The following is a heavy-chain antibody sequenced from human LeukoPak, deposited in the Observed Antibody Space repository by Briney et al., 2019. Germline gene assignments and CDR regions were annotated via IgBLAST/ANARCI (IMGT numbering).Heavy chain of an antibody. CDR3: ARGLLVGNTGYHFDY. CDR1: GGSISGYY. Sequence: PSWTLSLTCTVSGGSISGYYWTWIRQPPGKGLEWIGYIYYSGRTNYLPSRKSRVPLSVDQSQKQFSLKLSSVTAADTALYYWARGLLVGNTGYHFDYWGQGTLVSVSS. CDR2: IYYSGRT. V-gene: IGHV4-59*01. J-gene: IGHJ4*02. D-gene: IGHD1-26*01.